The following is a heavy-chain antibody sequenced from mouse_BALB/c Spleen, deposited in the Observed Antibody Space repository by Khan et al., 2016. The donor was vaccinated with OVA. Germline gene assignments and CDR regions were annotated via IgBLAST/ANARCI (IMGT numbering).Heavy chain of an antibody. J-gene: IGHJ2*01. CDR3: ARMARTIN. CDR2: INSNGGST. V-gene: IGHV5-6-3*01. CDR1: GFTFSSYG. Sequence: EVELVESGGGLVQPGGSLKLSCAASGFTFSSYGMSWVRQTPDKRLELVATINSNGGSTYYPDSVKGRFTISRDNAKNTLYLQIGSIKSEDTAMYYCARMARTINWGQGTTLTISS.